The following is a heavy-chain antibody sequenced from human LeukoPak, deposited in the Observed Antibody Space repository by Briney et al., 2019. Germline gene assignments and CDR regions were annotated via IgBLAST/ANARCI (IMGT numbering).Heavy chain of an antibody. J-gene: IGHJ4*02. CDR2: IYPGDSDT. CDR1: GYSFTSYW. D-gene: IGHD6-13*01. Sequence: GESLKISCKGSGYSFTSYWIGWVRQMPGKGLEWIGIIYPGDSDTRYGPSFQGQVTISADKSISTAYLQWSSLKASDTAMYYCARLSSSWYSTFDYWGQGTLVTVSS. V-gene: IGHV5-51*01. CDR3: ARLSSSWYSTFDY.